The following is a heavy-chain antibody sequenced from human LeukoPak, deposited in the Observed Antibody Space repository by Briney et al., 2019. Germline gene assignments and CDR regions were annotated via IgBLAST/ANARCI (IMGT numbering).Heavy chain of an antibody. Sequence: PSRTLSLTCTVSDGSISSGTYHWSWIRQSAGKGLEWIGRLFTSGSTSYNPSLKSRITISVDTSKNQFSLKLSSVTAADTAVYYCARVCSVTKRVKFLSNWFDPWGQGTLVTVSS. CDR1: DGSISSGTYH. CDR3: ARVCSVTKRVKFLSNWFDP. D-gene: IGHD4-17*01. V-gene: IGHV4-61*02. CDR2: LFTSGST. J-gene: IGHJ5*02.